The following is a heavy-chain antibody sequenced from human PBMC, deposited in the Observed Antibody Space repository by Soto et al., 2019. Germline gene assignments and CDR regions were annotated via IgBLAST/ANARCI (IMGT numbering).Heavy chain of an antibody. D-gene: IGHD3-9*01. V-gene: IGHV3-74*01. CDR3: ARDILTGYSVPNDY. CDR2: INSDGSST. J-gene: IGHJ4*02. CDR1: GFTFSSYW. Sequence: PGGSLRLSCAASGFTFSSYWMHWVRQAPWKGLVWVSRINSDGSSTSYADSVKGRFTISSDNAKSTLYLQMNSLRAEDTAVYYCARDILTGYSVPNDYWGQGTRVTVSS.